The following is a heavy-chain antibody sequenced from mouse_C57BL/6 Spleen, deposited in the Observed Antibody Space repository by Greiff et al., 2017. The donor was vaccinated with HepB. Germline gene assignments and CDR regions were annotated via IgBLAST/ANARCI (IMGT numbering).Heavy chain of an antibody. Sequence: QVQLQQPGAELVKPGASVKMSCKASGYTFTSYWITWVKQRPGQGLEWIGDIYPGSGSTNYNEKFKSKATLTVDKSSSTAYMQLSSLTSEDSAVYYCARDYYGAMDYWGQGTSVTVSS. D-gene: IGHD2-1*01. CDR1: GYTFTSYW. V-gene: IGHV1-55*01. CDR2: IYPGSGST. J-gene: IGHJ4*01. CDR3: ARDYYGAMDY.